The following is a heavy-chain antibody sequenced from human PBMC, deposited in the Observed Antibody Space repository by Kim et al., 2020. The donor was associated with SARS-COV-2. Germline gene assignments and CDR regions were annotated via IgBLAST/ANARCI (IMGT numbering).Heavy chain of an antibody. V-gene: IGHV3-30*04. CDR2: ISYDGSNK. J-gene: IGHJ5*02. CDR1: GFTFSSYA. Sequence: GGSLRLSCAASGFTFSSYAMHWVRQAPGKGLEWVAVISYDGSNKYYADSVKGRFTISRDNSKNTLYLQMNSLRAEDTAVYYCARGGGWFDPWGQGTLVT. D-gene: IGHD3-10*01. CDR3: ARGGGWFDP.